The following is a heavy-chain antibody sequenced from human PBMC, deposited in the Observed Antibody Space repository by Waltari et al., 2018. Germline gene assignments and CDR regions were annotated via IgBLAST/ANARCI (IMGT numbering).Heavy chain of an antibody. CDR3: ARDFNWGWDF. J-gene: IGHJ4*02. CDR2: IKPDGSQQ. Sequence: EVQLVDSGGGLVQPGGSLRIYCAACGFTFSSNWMSWVRQAPGRGLEWLANIKPDGSQQYYVDSVRGRFSISRDNAKNSLYLQLNSLRAEDTAIYYCARDFNWGWDFWGQGTLVTVSS. CDR1: GFTFSSNW. V-gene: IGHV3-7*03. D-gene: IGHD7-27*01.